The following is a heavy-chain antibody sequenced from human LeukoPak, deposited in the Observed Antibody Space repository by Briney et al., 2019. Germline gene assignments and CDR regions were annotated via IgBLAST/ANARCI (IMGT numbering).Heavy chain of an antibody. CDR3: ASYGGAMVDFDY. D-gene: IGHD5-18*01. Sequence: SETLSLTCTVSGGSISSSSYYWGWIRQPPGKGLEWIGSIYYSGSTYYNPSLKSRVTISVDTSKNQFSLKLSSVTAADTAVYYCASYGGAMVDFDYWGQGTLVTVSS. CDR2: IYYSGST. J-gene: IGHJ4*02. V-gene: IGHV4-39*07. CDR1: GGSISSSSYY.